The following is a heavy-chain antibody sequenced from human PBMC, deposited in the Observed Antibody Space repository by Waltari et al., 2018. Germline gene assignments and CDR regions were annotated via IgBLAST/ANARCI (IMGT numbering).Heavy chain of an antibody. CDR3: AKDQRLWLPVATISTSTDY. Sequence: QVQLVQSGAEVKKPGASVKVSCKASGYTFTGYYMQWVRKAPGHGLEWRGPSNPNRGGTNYAQKFQRRVTMTRDTSISTAYMELSRLRSDDTAVYYCAKDQRLWLPVATISTSTDYWGQGTLVTVSS. D-gene: IGHD5-12*01. J-gene: IGHJ4*02. V-gene: IGHV1-2*06. CDR2: SNPNRGGT. CDR1: GYTFTGYY.